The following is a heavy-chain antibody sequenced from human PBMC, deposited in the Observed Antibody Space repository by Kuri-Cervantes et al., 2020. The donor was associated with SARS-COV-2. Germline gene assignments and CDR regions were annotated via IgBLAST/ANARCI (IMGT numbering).Heavy chain of an antibody. V-gene: IGHV1-24*01. CDR1: GCTLTELS. CDR2: FDPEDGET. CDR3: ARDEVAEEGWADFDY. Sequence: ASVKVSCKVSGCTLTELSMHWVRQAPGKGLEWMGGFDPEDGETIYAQKFQGRVTMTEDTSTTTVYMEVTSLRSEDTAMYFCARDEVAEEGWADFDYWGQGTLVTVSS. D-gene: IGHD5-12*01. J-gene: IGHJ4*02.